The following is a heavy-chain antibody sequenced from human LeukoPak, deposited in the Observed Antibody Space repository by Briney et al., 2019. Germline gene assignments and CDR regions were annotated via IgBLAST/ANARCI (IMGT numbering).Heavy chain of an antibody. CDR1: GGSISSYY. J-gene: IGHJ3*02. CDR2: IYYSGST. Sequence: SETLPLTCTVSGGSISSYYWSWIRQPPGKGLEWIGYIYYSGSTNYNPSLKSRVTISVDTSKNQFSLKLSSVTAADTAVYYCARDLVTVTKGFDIWGQGTMVTVSS. D-gene: IGHD4-17*01. CDR3: ARDLVTVTKGFDI. V-gene: IGHV4-59*12.